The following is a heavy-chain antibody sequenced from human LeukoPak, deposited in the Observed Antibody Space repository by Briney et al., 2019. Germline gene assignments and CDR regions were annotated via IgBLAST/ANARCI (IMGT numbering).Heavy chain of an antibody. CDR2: ISAYNGNT. Sequence: ASVKVSCKASGYTFTSYGISWVRQAPGQGLEWMGWISAYNGNTNYAQKLQGRVTITADKSTSTAYMELSSLRSEDTAVYYCAKVSYGPNYYYMDVWGKGTTVTVSS. CDR1: GYTFTSYG. CDR3: AKVSYGPNYYYMDV. V-gene: IGHV1-18*01. J-gene: IGHJ6*03. D-gene: IGHD5-18*01.